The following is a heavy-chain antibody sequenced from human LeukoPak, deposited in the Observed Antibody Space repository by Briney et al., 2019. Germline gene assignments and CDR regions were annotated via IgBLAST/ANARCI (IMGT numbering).Heavy chain of an antibody. J-gene: IGHJ4*02. CDR1: GFTFSSYS. D-gene: IGHD6-6*01. CDR2: ISSSSSYI. Sequence: PGGSLRLSCAASGFTFSSYSMNWVRQAPGKGLEWVSSISSSSSYIYYADSAKGRFTISRDNAKNSLYLQMNSLRAEDTAVYYCARAPSSSNDYWGQGTLVTVSS. CDR3: ARAPSSSNDY. V-gene: IGHV3-21*01.